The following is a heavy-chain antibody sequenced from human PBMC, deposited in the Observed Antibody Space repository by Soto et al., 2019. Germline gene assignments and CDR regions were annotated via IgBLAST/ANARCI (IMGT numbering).Heavy chain of an antibody. Sequence: GASVKVSCKASGYTFTSYAMHWVRQAPGQRLEWMGWINAGNGNTKYSQKFQGRVTITRDTSASTAYMELSSLRSEDTAVYYCARVEVVVPAFNWFDPWGQGTLVTVSS. J-gene: IGHJ5*02. V-gene: IGHV1-3*01. D-gene: IGHD2-2*01. CDR3: ARVEVVVPAFNWFDP. CDR2: INAGNGNT. CDR1: GYTFTSYA.